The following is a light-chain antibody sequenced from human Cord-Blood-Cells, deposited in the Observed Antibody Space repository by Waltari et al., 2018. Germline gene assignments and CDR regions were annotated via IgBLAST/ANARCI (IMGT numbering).Light chain of an antibody. V-gene: IGKV2-28*01. CDR3: MQALQTPWT. CDR1: QSLLHSNGYNY. CDR2: LGS. Sequence: VRAQSPLSLPVTPGEPASSSCTSSQSLLHSNGYNYLDWYLQKPGQSPQLLIYLGSNRASGVPDRFSGSGSGTDFTLKISRVEAEDVGVYYCMQALQTPWTFGQGTKVEIK. J-gene: IGKJ1*01.